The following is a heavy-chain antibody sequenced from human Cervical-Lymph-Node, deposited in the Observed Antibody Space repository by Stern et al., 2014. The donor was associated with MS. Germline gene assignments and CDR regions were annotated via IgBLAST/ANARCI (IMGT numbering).Heavy chain of an antibody. V-gene: IGHV3-9*01. Sequence: EVHLVESGGGLVQPGRSLRLSCVASGFTFEDYAMHWVRQAPGKGLEWVSGVSWNSDSIAYADSVKGRFTISRDNAKNSLYLQMNSLRTEDTAFYYCAKDMAAASYWAFDFWGQGTMVTVSS. D-gene: IGHD2-15*01. CDR2: VSWNSDSI. J-gene: IGHJ3*01. CDR3: AKDMAAASYWAFDF. CDR1: GFTFEDYA.